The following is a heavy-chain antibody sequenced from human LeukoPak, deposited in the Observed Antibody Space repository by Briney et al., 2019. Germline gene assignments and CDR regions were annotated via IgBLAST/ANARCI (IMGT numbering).Heavy chain of an antibody. CDR3: AKARGAAAGTSGYFDY. D-gene: IGHD6-13*01. V-gene: IGHV3-23*01. J-gene: IGHJ4*02. CDR2: ISISGTKT. Sequence: HPGGSLRLSCAASEFDFSTHAMTWVRQAPGKGLEWVSAISISGTKTYYADSVKGRFTISRDNSKNTLYLQMNSLRAEDTAVYYCAKARGAAAGTSGYFDYWGQGTLVTVSS. CDR1: EFDFSTHA.